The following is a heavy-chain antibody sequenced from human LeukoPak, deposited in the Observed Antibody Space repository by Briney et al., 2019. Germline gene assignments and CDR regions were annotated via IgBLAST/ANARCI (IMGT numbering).Heavy chain of an antibody. V-gene: IGHV4-34*01. D-gene: IGHD4-17*01. CDR2: INHSGST. CDR3: ARGGGDYPVAY. Sequence: PSETLSLTCAVYGGSFSGYYWSWIRQPPGKGLERIGEINHSGSTNYNPSLKSRVTISVDTSKNQFSLKLSSVTAADTAVYYCARGGGDYPVAYWGQGTLVTVSS. CDR1: GGSFSGYY. J-gene: IGHJ4*02.